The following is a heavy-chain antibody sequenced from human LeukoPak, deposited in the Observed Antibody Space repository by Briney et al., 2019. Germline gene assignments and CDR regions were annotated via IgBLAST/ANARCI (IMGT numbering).Heavy chain of an antibody. Sequence: ASVKVSCKASGYTFTGDYMHWVRQAPGQGLEWMGWIDPSGGTTYAQKFQGRVAMTRDTSISTAYMELSRLRYDDTAVYYCARGATVTTLPHYYYFMDVWGKGTTVTVSS. CDR2: IDPSGGT. CDR1: GYTFTGDY. J-gene: IGHJ6*03. V-gene: IGHV1-2*02. D-gene: IGHD4-17*01. CDR3: ARGATVTTLPHYYYFMDV.